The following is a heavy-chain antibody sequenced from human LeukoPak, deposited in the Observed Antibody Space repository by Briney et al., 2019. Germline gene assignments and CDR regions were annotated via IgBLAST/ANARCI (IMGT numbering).Heavy chain of an antibody. CDR1: GFTFSSYG. CDR2: IWYDGSNK. Sequence: PGRSLRLSCAASGFTFSSYGMHWVRPAAGKGLGLVSVIWYDGSNKYYADSVKGRFTISRDNSKNTLYLQMNSLRAEDTAVYFCVRDVWGDRDGFFEYWGQGALVTVSS. D-gene: IGHD5-24*01. CDR3: VRDVWGDRDGFFEY. J-gene: IGHJ4*02. V-gene: IGHV3-33*01.